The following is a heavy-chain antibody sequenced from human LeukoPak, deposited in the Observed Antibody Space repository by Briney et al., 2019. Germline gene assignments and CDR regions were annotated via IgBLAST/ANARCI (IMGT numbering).Heavy chain of an antibody. CDR3: ARAVGATDFWYFDL. CDR2: ISYDGSNE. Sequence: PGGSLRLSCAASGFTFSNAWMSWVRQAPGKGLEWVALISYDGSNEYSADSVKGRFTISRDNSKNTLYLQMNSLSIKDTAVFYCARAVGATDFWYFDLWGRGTLVTVSS. J-gene: IGHJ2*01. D-gene: IGHD1-26*01. CDR1: GFTFSNAW. V-gene: IGHV3-30-3*01.